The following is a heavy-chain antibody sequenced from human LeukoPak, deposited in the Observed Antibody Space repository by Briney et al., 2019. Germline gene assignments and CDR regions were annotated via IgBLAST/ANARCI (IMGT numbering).Heavy chain of an antibody. V-gene: IGHV5-51*01. CDR3: ARHSGYYDSSGYYWLHYFDY. CDR2: IYPGDSDT. J-gene: IGHJ4*02. D-gene: IGHD3-22*01. Sequence: GESLKISCKGSGYSFTSYWIGWVRQMPGKGLEWMGIIYPGDSDTRYSPSLQGQVTISADKSISTAYLQWSSLKASDTAMYYCARHSGYYDSSGYYWLHYFDYWGQGTLVTVSS. CDR1: GYSFTSYW.